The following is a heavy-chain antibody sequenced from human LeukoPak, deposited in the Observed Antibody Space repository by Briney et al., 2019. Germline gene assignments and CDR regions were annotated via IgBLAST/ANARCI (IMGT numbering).Heavy chain of an antibody. J-gene: IGHJ4*02. CDR3: AVDFWTGHDY. CDR2: IERSSNFM. D-gene: IGHD3-3*01. CDR1: GFTFSSYN. Sequence: GGSLRLSCAASGFTFSSYNMHWVRQAPGKGPEWVSFIERSSNFMYYADSVRGRFTISRDNARNSLYLQMHSLRAKDTALYYCAVDFWTGHDYWGQGTPVTVSS. V-gene: IGHV3-48*01.